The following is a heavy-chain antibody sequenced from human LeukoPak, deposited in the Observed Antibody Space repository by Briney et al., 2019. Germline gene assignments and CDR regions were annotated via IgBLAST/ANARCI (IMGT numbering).Heavy chain of an antibody. V-gene: IGHV4-34*01. J-gene: IGHJ3*02. CDR3: ARGRFYYDSSGYLGAFDI. CDR2: INHSGST. Sequence: SETLSLTCAVYGGSFSAYYWSWIRQPPGKGLGWIGEINHSGSTNYNPSLKSRVTISVDTSKNQFSLKLSSVTAADTAVYYCARGRFYYDSSGYLGAFDIWGQGTKVTVSS. D-gene: IGHD3-22*01. CDR1: GGSFSAYY.